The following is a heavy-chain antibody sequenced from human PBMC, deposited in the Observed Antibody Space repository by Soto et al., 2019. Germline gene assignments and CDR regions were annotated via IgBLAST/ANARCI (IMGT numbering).Heavy chain of an antibody. CDR1: GFSFGTYA. Sequence: EVQLLESGGGSVQPGGSLRLSCVASGFSFGTYAMTWVRQAPGKGLEWVSTISGGIGSTFYADSVKGRFTISRDIYKKTLSLHMHGLRGEDTGTYYCEKGADRYFEYWGRGTLGTVS. CDR3: EKGADRYFEY. J-gene: IGHJ4*02. CDR2: ISGGIGST. V-gene: IGHV3-23*01. D-gene: IGHD1-26*01.